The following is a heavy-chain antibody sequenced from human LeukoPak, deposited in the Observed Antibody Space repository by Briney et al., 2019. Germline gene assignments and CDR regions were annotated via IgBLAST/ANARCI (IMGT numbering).Heavy chain of an antibody. CDR3: ARQGGGVWYFDL. CDR2: ITHSGST. Sequence: SETLSLTCAVYGGSFSGYYWSWIRQPPGKGLEWIGEITHSGSTNYYPSLKSRVTLSVDTSKNQFSLELRSVTAADTAVYYCARQGGGVWYFDLWGRGTLVTVSS. D-gene: IGHD2-15*01. CDR1: GGSFSGYY. V-gene: IGHV4-34*01. J-gene: IGHJ2*01.